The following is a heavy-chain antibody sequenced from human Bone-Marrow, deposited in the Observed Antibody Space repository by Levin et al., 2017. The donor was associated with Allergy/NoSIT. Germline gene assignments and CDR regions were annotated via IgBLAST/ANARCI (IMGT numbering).Heavy chain of an antibody. CDR1: GYTFTSYA. Sequence: GESLKISCKASGYTFTSYAMNWVRQAPGQGLEWMGWINTNTGNPTYAQGFTGRFVFSLDTSVSTAYLQISSLKAEDTAVYYCASYGGNPGGGGCDCWGQGALVAGSS. V-gene: IGHV7-4-1*02. J-gene: IGHJ4*02. CDR2: INTNTGNP. D-gene: IGHD4-23*01. CDR3: ASYGGNPGGGGCDC.